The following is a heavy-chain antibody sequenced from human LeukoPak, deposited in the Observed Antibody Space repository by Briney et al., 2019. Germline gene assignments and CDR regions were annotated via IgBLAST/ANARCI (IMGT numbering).Heavy chain of an antibody. Sequence: PGGSLRLSCAASGFTFSNAWMSWVRQPPGKGLEWVVRIKSKTDGGTTDYAEPVKGRFTISRDDSKNTLCLQMNFLKPEDTALYYCAAVSVDYGDSSFDFWGQGTLVTVSS. J-gene: IGHJ4*02. CDR2: IKSKTDGGTT. V-gene: IGHV3-15*01. CDR1: GFTFSNAW. D-gene: IGHD4-17*01. CDR3: AAVSVDYGDSSFDF.